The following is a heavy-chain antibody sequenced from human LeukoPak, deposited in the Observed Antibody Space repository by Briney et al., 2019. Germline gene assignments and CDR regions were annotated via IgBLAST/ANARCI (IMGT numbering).Heavy chain of an antibody. J-gene: IGHJ4*02. CDR1: GFTFSSYG. V-gene: IGHV3-30*18. CDR3: AKAPFSEYYYDSSGYYYPGDY. Sequence: GGSLRLSCAASGFTFSSYGMHWVRQAPGKGLEWVAVIPYDGSNKYYADSVKGRFTISRDNSKNTLYLQMNSLRAEDTAVYYCAKAPFSEYYYDSSGYYYPGDYWGQGTLVTVSS. CDR2: IPYDGSNK. D-gene: IGHD3-22*01.